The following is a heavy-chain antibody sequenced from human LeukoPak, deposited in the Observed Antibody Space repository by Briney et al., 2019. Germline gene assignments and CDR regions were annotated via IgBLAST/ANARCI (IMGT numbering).Heavy chain of an antibody. CDR3: ARGTNYYGSR. CDR2: IGAGGTFT. J-gene: IGHJ4*02. Sequence: GGSLRLSCTASGFTFSSYAMNWVRQAPGKGLEWVSGIGAGGTFTYYADSVKGRFTIFRDNSRNTLYLQMNSLRAEDTAIYYCARGTNYYGSRWGQGTLVTVSS. D-gene: IGHD3-10*01. V-gene: IGHV3-23*01. CDR1: GFTFSSYA.